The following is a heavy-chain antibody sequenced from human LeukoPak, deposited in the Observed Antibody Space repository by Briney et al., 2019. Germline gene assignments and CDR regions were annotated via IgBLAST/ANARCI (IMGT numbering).Heavy chain of an antibody. V-gene: IGHV3-7*01. J-gene: IGHJ6*03. Sequence: GGSLRLSCAASGFTFSSYWMSWVRQAPGKGLEWVANIKQDGSEKYYVDSVKGRFTISRDNAKNSLYLQMNSLRAEDTAVYYCARDFNDYYYYHYMDVWGKGTTVTVSS. D-gene: IGHD1-1*01. CDR1: GFTFSSYW. CDR3: ARDFNDYYYYHYMDV. CDR2: IKQDGSEK.